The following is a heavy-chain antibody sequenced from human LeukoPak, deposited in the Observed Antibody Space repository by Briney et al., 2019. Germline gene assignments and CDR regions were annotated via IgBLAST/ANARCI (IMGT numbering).Heavy chain of an antibody. J-gene: IGHJ6*03. D-gene: IGHD3-16*01. CDR2: ISGSGGST. Sequence: GGSLRLSCAASGFTFSSYAMSWVRQAPGKGLEWVSAISGSGGSTYYADSVKGRFTISRDNSKNTLYLQMNSLRAEDTAVYYCAKSGKYPAMITFGGNYYMDVWGKGTTVTVSS. CDR3: AKSGKYPAMITFGGNYYMDV. V-gene: IGHV3-23*01. CDR1: GFTFSSYA.